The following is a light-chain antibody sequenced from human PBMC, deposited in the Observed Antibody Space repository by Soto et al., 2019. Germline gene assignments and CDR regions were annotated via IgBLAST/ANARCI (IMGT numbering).Light chain of an antibody. CDR3: QQYNNCPPWT. CDR2: GAS. J-gene: IGKJ1*01. Sequence: VLTRPPNTLSLSPGERATLSCRASQSVSSRLAWYQQKPGQAPRLLIYGASTRATGIPARFSGSGSGTEFTLTISSLQSEDFAVYYCQQYNNCPPWTFGQGTKVDIK. CDR1: QSVSSR. V-gene: IGKV3-15*01.